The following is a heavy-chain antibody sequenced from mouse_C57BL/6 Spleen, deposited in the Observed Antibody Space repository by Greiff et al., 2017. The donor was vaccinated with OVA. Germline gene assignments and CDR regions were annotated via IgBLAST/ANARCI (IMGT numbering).Heavy chain of an antibody. Sequence: VQLQQPGAELVRPGSSVKLSCKASGYTFTSYWMDWVKQRPGQGLEWIGNIYPSDSETHYNQKFKDKATLTVDKSSSTAYMQLSSLTSEDSAVYYCARSSNWDAWFAYWGQGTLVTVSA. CDR3: ARSSNWDAWFAY. CDR1: GYTFTSYW. V-gene: IGHV1-61*01. J-gene: IGHJ3*01. D-gene: IGHD4-1*01. CDR2: IYPSDSET.